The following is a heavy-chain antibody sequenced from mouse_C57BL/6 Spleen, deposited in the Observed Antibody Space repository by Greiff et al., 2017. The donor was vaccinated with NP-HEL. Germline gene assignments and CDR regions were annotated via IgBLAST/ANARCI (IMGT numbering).Heavy chain of an antibody. J-gene: IGHJ2*01. CDR1: GFTFSNYW. Sequence: VESGGSMTLSCVASGFTFSNYWMNWVRQSPEKGLEWVAQIRLKSDNYATHYAESVKGRFTISRDDSKSSVYLQMNNLRAEDTGIYYCEFITMVQYYFDYWGQGTTLTVSS. V-gene: IGHV6-3*01. CDR3: EFITMVQYYFDY. D-gene: IGHD1-1*02. CDR2: IRLKSDNYAT.